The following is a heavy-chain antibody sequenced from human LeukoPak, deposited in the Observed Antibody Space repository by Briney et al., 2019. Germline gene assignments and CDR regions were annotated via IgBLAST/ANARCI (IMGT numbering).Heavy chain of an antibody. D-gene: IGHD3-10*01. CDR1: GYSISSGYY. CDR2: MHHSGST. J-gene: IGHJ4*02. V-gene: IGHV4-38-2*02. CDR3: ARVIITMVRGVTSYYFDY. Sequence: SETLSLTCTVSGYSISSGYYWGWIREPPGKGLEWIGSMHHSGSTYYNPSLKSRVTISVDTSKNQFSLKLSSVTAADTAVYYCARVIITMVRGVTSYYFDYWGQGTLVTVSS.